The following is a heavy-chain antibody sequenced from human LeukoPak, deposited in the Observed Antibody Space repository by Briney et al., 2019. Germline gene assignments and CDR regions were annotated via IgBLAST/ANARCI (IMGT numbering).Heavy chain of an antibody. J-gene: IGHJ4*02. D-gene: IGHD3-9*01. CDR3: AKDHDILKH. CDR1: GFTFSSYA. V-gene: IGHV3-23*01. Sequence: PGGSLRLSCAASGFTFSSYAMSWVRQAPGKGLEWVSAISGSGGSTYYADSAKGRFTISRDNSKNTLYPQMNSLRAEDTAVYYYAKDHDILKHWGQGTLVTVSS. CDR2: ISGSGGST.